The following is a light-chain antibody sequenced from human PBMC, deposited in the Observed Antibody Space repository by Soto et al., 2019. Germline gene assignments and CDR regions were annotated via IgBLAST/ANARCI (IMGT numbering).Light chain of an antibody. CDR3: SSYTSSSLQV. CDR1: SSDVGGYNY. J-gene: IGLJ1*01. CDR2: AVS. V-gene: IGLV2-14*01. Sequence: QSALTQPASVSGSPGQSITISCTGTSSDVGGYNYVSWYQQHPGKAPKLMIYAVSNRPSGVSNRFSGSKSGNTASLTISGLQAEDDADYYCSSYTSSSLQVFGTGTKVTVL.